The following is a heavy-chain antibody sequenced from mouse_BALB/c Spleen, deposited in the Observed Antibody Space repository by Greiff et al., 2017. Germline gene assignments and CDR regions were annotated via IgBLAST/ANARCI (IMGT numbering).Heavy chain of an antibody. J-gene: IGHJ3*01. CDR3: AREDGYDGFAY. CDR2: IYPYNGGT. CDR1: GYTFTDYY. V-gene: IGHV1S29*02. D-gene: IGHD2-2*01. Sequence: EVQVVESGPELVKPGASVKISCKASGYTFTDYYMHWVKQSHGKSLEWIGYIYPYNGGTGYNQKFKGKATLTVANSSSTAYMELRSLTSEDSAVYYCAREDGYDGFAYWGQGTLVTVSA.